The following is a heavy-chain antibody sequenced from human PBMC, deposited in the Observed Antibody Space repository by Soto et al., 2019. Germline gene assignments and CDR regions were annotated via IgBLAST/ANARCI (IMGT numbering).Heavy chain of an antibody. J-gene: IGHJ4*02. V-gene: IGHV4-59*12. D-gene: IGHD3-10*01. CDR2: IYYSGST. CDR1: GGSISSYY. Sequence: SETLSLTCTVSGGSISSYYWSWIRQPPGKGLEWIGYIYYSGSTNYNPSLKSRVTISVDTSKNQFSLKLSSVTAADTAVYYCAREGSLPLSGTDFDYWGQGTLVTVSS. CDR3: AREGSLPLSGTDFDY.